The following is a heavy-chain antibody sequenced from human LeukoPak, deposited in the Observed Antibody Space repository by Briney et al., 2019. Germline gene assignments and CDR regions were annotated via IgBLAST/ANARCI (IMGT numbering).Heavy chain of an antibody. D-gene: IGHD5-24*01. CDR2: IRSKANSYAT. V-gene: IGHV3-73*01. CDR1: GFTFSGSA. Sequence: GGSLRLSCAASGFTFSGSAMHWVRQASGKGLEWVGRIRSKANSYATAYAASVKGRFTISRDGSKNTAYLQMNSLKTEDTAVYYCTREMATKNFYYYYMDVWGKGTTVTVSS. CDR3: TREMATKNFYYYYMDV. J-gene: IGHJ6*03.